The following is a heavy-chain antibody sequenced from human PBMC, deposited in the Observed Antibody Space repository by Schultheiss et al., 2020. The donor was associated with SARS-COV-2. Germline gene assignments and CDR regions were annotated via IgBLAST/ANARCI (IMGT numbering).Heavy chain of an antibody. CDR3: ARVISVDEWFGEFNYGMDV. CDR2: IYYSGRT. J-gene: IGHJ6*02. CDR1: GGSISSYY. V-gene: IGHV4-59*12. D-gene: IGHD3-10*01. Sequence: SQTLSLTCTVSGGSISSYYWSWIRQPPGKGLEWIGYIYYSGRTSYNPSLKSRVTISVDTSKNQFYLKLSSVTAADTAAYYCARVISVDEWFGEFNYGMDVWGQGTTVTVSS.